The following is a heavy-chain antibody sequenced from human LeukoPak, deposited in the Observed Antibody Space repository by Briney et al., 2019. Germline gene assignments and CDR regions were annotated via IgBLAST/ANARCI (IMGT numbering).Heavy chain of an antibody. D-gene: IGHD3-10*01. CDR1: GGSISSGDYY. CDR3: ARVIPGGTWITMVRGVIFDY. J-gene: IGHJ4*02. V-gene: IGHV4-30-4*01. CDR2: IYYSGST. Sequence: SQTLSLTCTVSGGSISSGDYYWSWIRQPPGKGLEWIGYIYYSGSTYYNPSLKSRVTISVDTSKNQFSLKLSSVTAADTAVYYCARVIPGGTWITMVRGVIFDYWGQGTLVTVSS.